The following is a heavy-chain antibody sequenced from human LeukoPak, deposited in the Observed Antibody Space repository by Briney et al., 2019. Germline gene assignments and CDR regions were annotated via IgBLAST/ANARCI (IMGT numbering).Heavy chain of an antibody. D-gene: IGHD5-18*01. CDR3: ARGWDTGYGYYGMDV. CDR2: IYYSGTV. CDR1: GGSISGYY. Sequence: SETLSFTCTVSGGSISGYYWSWIRQPPGKGLEWIGNIYYSGTVNYSPSLKSRVTISVATSNNQFSLNLLFVTAADSAVYYCARGWDTGYGYYGMDVWGQGTTVTVSS. V-gene: IGHV4-59*01. J-gene: IGHJ6*02.